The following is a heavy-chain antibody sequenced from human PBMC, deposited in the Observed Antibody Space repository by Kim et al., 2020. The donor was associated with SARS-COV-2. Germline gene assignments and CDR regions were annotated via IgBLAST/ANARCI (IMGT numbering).Heavy chain of an antibody. Sequence: GGSLRLSCAASGFTFGDYAMHWVRQVPGKGLEWVSSINRNSEMGYGDSVKGRFTISRDNAKNSLYLQMNSLRLEDTALYYCVKGGGANVQGYNFHCWGQGTLVTVSS. CDR3: VKGGGANVQGYNFHC. CDR2: INRNSEM. V-gene: IGHV3-9*01. CDR1: GFTFGDYA. J-gene: IGHJ4*02. D-gene: IGHD1-1*01.